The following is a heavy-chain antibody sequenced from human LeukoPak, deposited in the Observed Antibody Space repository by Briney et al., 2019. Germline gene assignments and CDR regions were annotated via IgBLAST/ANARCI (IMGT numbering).Heavy chain of an antibody. V-gene: IGHV1-18*01. J-gene: IGHJ4*02. CDR1: GYTFINFA. CDR3: ARGGSVAEDLDN. CDR2: ISVYNDNT. D-gene: IGHD6-19*01. Sequence: ASVKVSCKASGYTFINFAISWVRQAPGQGPEWRGRISVYNDNTYYAQKIQGRVTMTTDTSTTTAYMELRGLRSDDTAVYYGARGGSVAEDLDNWGQGTLVTVSS.